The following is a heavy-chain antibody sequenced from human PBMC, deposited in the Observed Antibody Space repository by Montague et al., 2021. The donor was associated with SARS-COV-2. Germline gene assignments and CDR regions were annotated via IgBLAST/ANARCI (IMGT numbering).Heavy chain of an antibody. CDR1: GGSFNDFY. J-gene: IGHJ3*01. CDR2: INHTGSA. D-gene: IGHD3-3*01. CDR3: ARGAATISGVLIFVSAAGHLDG. V-gene: IGHV4-34*01. Sequence: SETLSLTCAVYGGSFNDFYWTWIRQSPGKGLEWIGEINHTGSATYNPSLKGRVTLSRDTSKNQFSLKLQSATPADTAVYYCARGAATISGVLIFVSAAGHLDGWGQGTSVTVSS.